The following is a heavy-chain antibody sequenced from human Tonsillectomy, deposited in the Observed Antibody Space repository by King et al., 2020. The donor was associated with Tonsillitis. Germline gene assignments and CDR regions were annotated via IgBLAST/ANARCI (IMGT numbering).Heavy chain of an antibody. CDR2: IWYDGRNK. V-gene: IGHV3-33*01. CDR1: GFTFSSYG. J-gene: IGHJ5*02. D-gene: IGHD2-15*01. Sequence: VQLVESGGGVVQPGRSLRLSCAASGFTFSSYGMHWVRQAPGKGLEWVAVIWYDGRNKYYADSVKGRFTISRDNSKNTLYLQMNSLRAEDTAVYYCARTPGNHSTPGGWFDPWGQGTLVTVSS. CDR3: ARTPGNHSTPGGWFDP.